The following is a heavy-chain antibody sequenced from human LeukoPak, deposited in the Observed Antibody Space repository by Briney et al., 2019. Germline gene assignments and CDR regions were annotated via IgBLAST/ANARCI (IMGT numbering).Heavy chain of an antibody. J-gene: IGHJ4*02. Sequence: GGSLRLSCAASGFTVSSNYMSWVRQAPGKGLEWVSVIYSGGSTYYADSVKGRFTISRDNSKNTLYLQMNSLRAEDTAVYYCAKDPNWGSESVDYWGQGTLVTVSS. V-gene: IGHV3-53*01. CDR3: AKDPNWGSESVDY. D-gene: IGHD7-27*01. CDR1: GFTVSSNY. CDR2: IYSGGST.